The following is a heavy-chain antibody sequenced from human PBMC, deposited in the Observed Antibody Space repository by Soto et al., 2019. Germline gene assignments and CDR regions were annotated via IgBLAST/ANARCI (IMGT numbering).Heavy chain of an antibody. D-gene: IGHD3-22*01. Sequence: QVQLQESGPGLVKPSETLSLTCTVSGGSISSYYWSWIRQPPGKGLEWIGYIYYSGSTNYNPSLKRRVTISVDTSKNQFSLKLSSVTAADTAVYYCARYYDSSGYYTYSYGMDVWGQGTTVTVSS. CDR3: ARYYDSSGYYTYSYGMDV. CDR2: IYYSGST. V-gene: IGHV4-59*01. CDR1: GGSISSYY. J-gene: IGHJ6*02.